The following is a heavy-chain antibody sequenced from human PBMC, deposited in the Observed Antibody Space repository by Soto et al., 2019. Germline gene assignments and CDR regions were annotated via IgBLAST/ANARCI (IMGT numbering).Heavy chain of an antibody. V-gene: IGHV3-30*18. J-gene: IGHJ4*02. CDR3: GKDLATIFGGDY. Sequence: PGGSLRLSCAASGFTFSSCGMHWVRQAPGKGLEWVALISYDGSNKYYADSVQGRFTISRDNSKNTLYLQMNSLSTGDTAVYYCGKDLATIFGGDYWGQGTQVTVSS. CDR2: ISYDGSNK. D-gene: IGHD3-3*01. CDR1: GFTFSSCG.